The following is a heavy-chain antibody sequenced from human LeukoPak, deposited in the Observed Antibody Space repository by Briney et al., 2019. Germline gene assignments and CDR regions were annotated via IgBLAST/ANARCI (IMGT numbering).Heavy chain of an antibody. J-gene: IGHJ1*01. D-gene: IGHD2-2*01. Sequence: SETLSLTCAVYGGSFSGYYWSWIRQPPGKGLEWLGESNHSGSTNYNPSLKSRVTISVDTSKNQFSLKLSSVTAADTAVYYCARGSLMYCSSTSCYQFRHWGQGTLVTVSS. CDR1: GGSFSGYY. CDR3: ARGSLMYCSSTSCYQFRH. CDR2: SNHSGST. V-gene: IGHV4-34*01.